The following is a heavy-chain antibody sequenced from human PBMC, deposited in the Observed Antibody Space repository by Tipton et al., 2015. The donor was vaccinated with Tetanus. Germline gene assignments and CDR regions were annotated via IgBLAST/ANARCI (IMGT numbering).Heavy chain of an antibody. CDR2: IYYSGST. D-gene: IGHD2-2*01. CDR1: GGSISSYF. Sequence: GLVKPSETLSLTCSVSGGSISSYFWSWIRQSPGQGLEWIGLIYYSGSTSYNPSLKSRVTISVDTSKNQLSLKLTSVTAADTAVYYCARAGFEGSSSSGYFDHWGLGVLVTVSS. CDR3: ARAGFEGSSSSGYFDH. J-gene: IGHJ4*02. V-gene: IGHV4-59*01.